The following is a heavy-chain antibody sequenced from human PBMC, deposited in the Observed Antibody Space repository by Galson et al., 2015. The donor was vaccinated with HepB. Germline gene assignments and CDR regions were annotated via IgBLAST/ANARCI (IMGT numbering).Heavy chain of an antibody. Sequence: SVKVSCKASGYTFTSYGISWVRQAPGQGLEWMGWISAYNGNTNYAQKLQGRVTMTTDTSTSTAYTELRSLRSDDTAVYYCARLVELIDVYYYYYGMDVWGQGTTVTVSS. CDR2: ISAYNGNT. J-gene: IGHJ6*02. CDR3: ARLVELIDVYYYYYGMDV. V-gene: IGHV1-18*04. D-gene: IGHD1-7*01. CDR1: GYTFTSYG.